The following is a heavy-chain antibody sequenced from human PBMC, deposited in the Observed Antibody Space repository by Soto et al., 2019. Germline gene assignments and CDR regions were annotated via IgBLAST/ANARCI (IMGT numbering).Heavy chain of an antibody. CDR3: ARDHISLPTMNYGMDV. Sequence: GGSLRLSCAASGFIFSDFYMSWIRQAPGKGLEWVSYISSTSSYINYADSVKGRFTISRDNSKNTLYLQMNSLRAEDTAVYYCARDHISLPTMNYGMDVWGQWTTFTVSS. D-gene: IGHD1-1*01. CDR2: ISSTSSYI. J-gene: IGHJ6*02. V-gene: IGHV3-11*06. CDR1: GFIFSDFY.